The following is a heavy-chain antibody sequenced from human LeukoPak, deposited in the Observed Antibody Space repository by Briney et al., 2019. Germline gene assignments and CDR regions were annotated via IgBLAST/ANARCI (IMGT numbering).Heavy chain of an antibody. CDR1: GFTFNSHG. CDR3: AKRGFCSGGSCYSFHFDY. Sequence: GGSLSLSCTASGFTFNSHGMHWVRQAPCKGLEWVALISYEGSNIKYADSVKGRFTISRDNSKNTLYLQMNSLRAEDTALYYCAKRGFCSGGSCYSFHFDYWGQGTLVTVSS. V-gene: IGHV3-30*18. J-gene: IGHJ4*02. CDR2: ISYEGSNI. D-gene: IGHD2-15*01.